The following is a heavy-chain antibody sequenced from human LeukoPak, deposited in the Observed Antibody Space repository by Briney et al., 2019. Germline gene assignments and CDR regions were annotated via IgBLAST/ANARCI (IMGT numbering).Heavy chain of an antibody. CDR1: GSTFSTYW. J-gene: IGHJ4*02. D-gene: IGHD3-22*01. CDR2: INSAGSDI. Sequence: PGGSLRLSCAASGSTFSTYWMHGVRQAPGKGLVWVSRINSAGSDITYADSVKGRFTISRDNAKNTLFLQLNSLRAEDTAIYYCARTYLYDSSGYYAYFDYWGRGTLVTVSS. V-gene: IGHV3-74*01. CDR3: ARTYLYDSSGYYAYFDY.